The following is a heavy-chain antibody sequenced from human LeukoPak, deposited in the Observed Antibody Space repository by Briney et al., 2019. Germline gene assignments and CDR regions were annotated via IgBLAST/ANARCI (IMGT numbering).Heavy chain of an antibody. V-gene: IGHV4-34*01. CDR2: INHSGST. D-gene: IGHD3-9*01. CDR1: GGSLSGYY. Sequence: KTSETLSLTCAVYGGSLSGYYWSWIRQPPGKGLEWIGEINHSGSTNYNPSLKSRVTISVDTSKNQFSLKLSSVTAADTAVYHCAREVVLRYFDWLLDRYNWFDPWGQGTLVTVSS. J-gene: IGHJ5*02. CDR3: AREVVLRYFDWLLDRYNWFDP.